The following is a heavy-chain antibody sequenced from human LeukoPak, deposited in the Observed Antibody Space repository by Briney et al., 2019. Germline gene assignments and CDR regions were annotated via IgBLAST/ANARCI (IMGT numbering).Heavy chain of an antibody. D-gene: IGHD3-3*01. J-gene: IGHJ4*02. V-gene: IGHV1-2*02. CDR3: ARDTFGVVIPTNRFAY. CDR1: GYTFTGYY. CDR2: INPKSGGT. Sequence: ASVKVSCKASGYTFTGYYMHWVRQAPGQGLEWVGWINPKSGGTNYAQKFQGRVTMTSDTSISTAYMELSRLRSDDTAVYYCARDTFGVVIPTNRFAYWGQGTLVTVSS.